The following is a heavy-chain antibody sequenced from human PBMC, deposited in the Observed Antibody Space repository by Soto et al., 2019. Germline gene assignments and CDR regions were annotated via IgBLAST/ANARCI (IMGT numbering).Heavy chain of an antibody. CDR1: GRSISSGDYY. Sequence: PSETLSLTCTVSGRSISSGDYYWSWIRQHPGKGLEWIGHIFYTGSTFYNPSLESRLSFSVDTSKNQFSLKLNSVTAADTAVYYCARILRFLEWSIDSWGPGTLVT. V-gene: IGHV4-31*03. CDR3: ARILRFLEWSIDS. CDR2: IFYTGST. J-gene: IGHJ4*02. D-gene: IGHD3-3*01.